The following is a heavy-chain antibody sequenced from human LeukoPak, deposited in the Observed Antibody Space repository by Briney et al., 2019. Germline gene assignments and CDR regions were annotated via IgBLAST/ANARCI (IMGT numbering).Heavy chain of an antibody. J-gene: IGHJ3*02. V-gene: IGHV4-61*01. CDR3: ARSSYYYGADAFDI. CDR1: AYSISSGYY. Sequence: SETLSLTCIVSAYSISSGYYWGWIRQPPGKGLEWIGYIYYSGSTNYNPSLKSRVTISVDTSKTQFSLKLSSVTAADTAVYYCARSSYYYGADAFDIWGQGTMVTVSS. CDR2: IYYSGST. D-gene: IGHD3-10*01.